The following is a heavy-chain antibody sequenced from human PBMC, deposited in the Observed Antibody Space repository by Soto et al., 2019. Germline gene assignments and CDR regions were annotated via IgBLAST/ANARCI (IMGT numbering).Heavy chain of an antibody. D-gene: IGHD3-16*01. Sequence: GGSLRLSCAASGFTFSSYGMHWVRQAPGKGLEWVAVIWYDGSNKYYADSVKGRFTISRDNSKNTLYLQMNSLRAEDTAVYYCARDGYNRWGIDYWGQGTLVTVSS. CDR3: ARDGYNRWGIDY. V-gene: IGHV3-33*01. J-gene: IGHJ4*02. CDR1: GFTFSSYG. CDR2: IWYDGSNK.